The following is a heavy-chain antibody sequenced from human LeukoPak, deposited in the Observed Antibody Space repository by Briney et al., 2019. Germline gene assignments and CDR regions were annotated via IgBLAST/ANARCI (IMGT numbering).Heavy chain of an antibody. CDR1: GFTFSSYS. Sequence: GGSLRLSCAASGFTFSSYSMNWVRLAPGKGLEWVSYISSSSSTIYYADSVKGRFTISRDNAKNSLYLQMNSLRAEDTAVYYCARSLDYGGNRHFDYWGQGTLVTVSS. CDR2: ISSSSSTI. V-gene: IGHV3-48*04. CDR3: ARSLDYGGNRHFDY. D-gene: IGHD4-23*01. J-gene: IGHJ4*02.